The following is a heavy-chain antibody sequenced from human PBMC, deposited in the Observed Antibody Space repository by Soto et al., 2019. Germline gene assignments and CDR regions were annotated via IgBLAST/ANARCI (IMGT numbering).Heavy chain of an antibody. D-gene: IGHD6-19*01. Sequence: EVQLVESGGGLVQPGGSLKLFCAASGFTFSGSAMHWVRQASGKGLEWVGRIRSKANSYATAYAASVKGRFTISRDDSKNTAYLQMNSLKTEDTAVYYCKSYGAGTFYYGMDVWGQGTTVTVSS. CDR3: KSYGAGTFYYGMDV. CDR2: IRSKANSYAT. J-gene: IGHJ6*02. V-gene: IGHV3-73*02. CDR1: GFTFSGSA.